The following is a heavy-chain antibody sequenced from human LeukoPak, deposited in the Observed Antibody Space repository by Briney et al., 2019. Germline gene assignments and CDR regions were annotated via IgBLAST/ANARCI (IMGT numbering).Heavy chain of an antibody. V-gene: IGHV4-39*07. CDR2: IYYSGST. Sequence: PSETLSLTCTVSGGSISSSSYYWGWIRQPPGKGLEWIGSIYYSGSTYYNPSLKSRVTISVDKSKNQFSLKLSSVTAADTAVYYCARGRGYGYSYGHRHDYWGQGTLVTVSS. CDR1: GGSISSSSYY. J-gene: IGHJ4*02. CDR3: ARGRGYGYSYGHRHDY. D-gene: IGHD5-18*01.